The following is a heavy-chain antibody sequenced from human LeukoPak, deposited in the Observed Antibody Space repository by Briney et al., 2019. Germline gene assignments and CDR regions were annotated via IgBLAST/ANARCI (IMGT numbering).Heavy chain of an antibody. V-gene: IGHV5-51*01. CDR2: IYPGDSDT. D-gene: IGHD2-2*01. CDR3: ARHPFVYCSGTSCCMPPGP. Sequence: KNGESLKISCKGSGYSFTSYWIGWVRQMPGKGLEWMGIIYPGDSDTRYSPSFQGQVTISADKSISTAYLQWSSLKASDTAMYYCARHPFVYCSGTSCCMPPGPWGQGTLVTVSS. J-gene: IGHJ5*02. CDR1: GYSFTSYW.